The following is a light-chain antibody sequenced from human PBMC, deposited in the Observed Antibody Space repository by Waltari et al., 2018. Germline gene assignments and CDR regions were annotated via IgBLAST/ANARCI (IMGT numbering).Light chain of an antibody. J-gene: IGKJ2*01. CDR2: AAS. CDR1: QGVSSSY. CDR3: QQYGGSLLYT. V-gene: IGKV3-20*01. Sequence: IVLTQSPGTLSLSPGQSATLSCRSSQGVSSSYLGWYQQTPGQAPRLLSYAASSRAAGIPDKFSASASATDFTLTISRLEPEDFAVYYCQQYGGSLLYTFGQGTKLEI.